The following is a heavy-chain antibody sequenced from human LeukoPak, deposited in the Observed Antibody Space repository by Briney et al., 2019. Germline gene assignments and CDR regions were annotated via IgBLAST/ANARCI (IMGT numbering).Heavy chain of an antibody. Sequence: SETLSLTCTVSGGSISSSYYWGWIRQPPGKGLEWIGSIYYTANTYYNSSLKSRVTISVDTSKNQFSLKLSSVTAADSAVYYCARRDHYDSSGYFDYWGQGTLVTVSS. J-gene: IGHJ4*02. CDR2: IYYTANT. D-gene: IGHD3-22*01. CDR3: ARRDHYDSSGYFDY. CDR1: GGSISSSYY. V-gene: IGHV4-39*01.